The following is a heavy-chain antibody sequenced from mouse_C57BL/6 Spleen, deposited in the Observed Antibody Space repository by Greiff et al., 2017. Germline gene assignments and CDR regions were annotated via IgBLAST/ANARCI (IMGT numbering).Heavy chain of an antibody. Sequence: QVQLQQPGAELVRPGTSVKLSCKASGYTFTSYWMHWVKQRPGQGLEWIGVIDPSDSYTNYNQKFKGKATLTVDTSSSTAYMQLSSLTSEDSAVYYCAVPPPSCGEVDYWGQGTTLTVSS. V-gene: IGHV1-59*01. CDR1: GYTFTSYW. CDR3: AVPPPSCGEVDY. J-gene: IGHJ2*01. CDR2: IDPSDSYT.